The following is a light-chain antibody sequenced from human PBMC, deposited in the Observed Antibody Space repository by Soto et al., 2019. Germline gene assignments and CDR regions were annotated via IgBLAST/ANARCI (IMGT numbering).Light chain of an antibody. J-gene: IGKJ4*01. CDR3: QQRSTWPLT. CDR2: DAS. V-gene: IGKV3-11*01. Sequence: EIVLTQSPATLSLSPGERATLSCRASQRISKYLAWYQQKPCQAPRLLIYDASNRAPGIPARFSGSGSGTDFTLTISSLEPEDIAVYYCQQRSTWPLTFGGGTKVEIK. CDR1: QRISKY.